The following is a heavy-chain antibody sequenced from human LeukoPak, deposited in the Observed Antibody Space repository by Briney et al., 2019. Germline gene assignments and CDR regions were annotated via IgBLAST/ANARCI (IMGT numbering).Heavy chain of an antibody. CDR3: ATGHSYGYDY. V-gene: IGHV3-7*01. J-gene: IGHJ4*02. CDR1: GFTVRDFW. Sequence: GGSLRLSCAASGFTVRDFWMAWFRQAPGKGLEWVAHIKEDGTAKYYVDSVRGRFTISRDNAKNTLYLQMNSLRADDSGVYYCATGHSYGYDYWGQGVLVTVSS. CDR2: IKEDGTAK. D-gene: IGHD5-18*01.